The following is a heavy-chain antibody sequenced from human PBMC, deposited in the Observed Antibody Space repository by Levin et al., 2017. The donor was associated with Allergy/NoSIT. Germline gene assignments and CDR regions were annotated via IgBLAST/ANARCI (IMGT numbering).Heavy chain of an antibody. Sequence: GESLKISCAASGFTFSSYGMHWVRQAPGKGLEWVAVIWYDGSNKYYADSVKGRFTISRDNSKNTLYLQMNSLRAEDTAVYYCARDNPSGVSFDYWGQGTLVTVSS. V-gene: IGHV3-33*01. J-gene: IGHJ4*02. CDR1: GFTFSSYG. CDR2: IWYDGSNK. CDR3: ARDNPSGVSFDY.